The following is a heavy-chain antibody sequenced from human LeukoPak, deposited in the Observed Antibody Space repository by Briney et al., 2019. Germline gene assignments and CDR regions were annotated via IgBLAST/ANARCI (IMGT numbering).Heavy chain of an antibody. CDR3: ARERGAVAGTNYYYYMDV. J-gene: IGHJ6*03. CDR2: IYNGGST. Sequence: GGSLRLSCAASGFTVSSNYMSWVRQAPGKGLEWVSIIYNGGSTYYADSVKGRFTISRDNSKNSLYLQMNSLRAEDTALYYCARERGAVAGTNYYYYMDVWGKGTTVTVSS. D-gene: IGHD6-19*01. V-gene: IGHV3-66*01. CDR1: GFTVSSNY.